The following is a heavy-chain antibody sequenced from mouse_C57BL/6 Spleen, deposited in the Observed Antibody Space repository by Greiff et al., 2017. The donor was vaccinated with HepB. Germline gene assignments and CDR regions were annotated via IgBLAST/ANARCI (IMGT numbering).Heavy chain of an antibody. CDR2: IHPNSGST. J-gene: IGHJ2*01. Sequence: VQLQQPGAELVKPGASVKLSCKASGYTFTSYWMHWVKQRPGQGLEWIGMIHPNSGSTNYNEKFKSKATLTVDKSSSTAYMQLSSLTSEDSAVYYCARSFGSSYPYYFDYWGQGTTLTVSS. V-gene: IGHV1-64*01. CDR3: ARSFGSSYPYYFDY. CDR1: GYTFTSYW. D-gene: IGHD1-1*01.